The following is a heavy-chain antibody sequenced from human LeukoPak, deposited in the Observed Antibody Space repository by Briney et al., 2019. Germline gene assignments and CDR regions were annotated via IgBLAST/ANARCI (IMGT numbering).Heavy chain of an antibody. J-gene: IGHJ4*02. CDR2: IYYGGST. Sequence: SETLSLTCTVSGGSISSYYWSWIRQPPGKGLEWIGYIYYGGSTNYNPSLKSRVTISVDTSKSQFSLKLSSVTAADTAVYYCARPGSSGYGWYYFDYWGQGTLVTVSS. D-gene: IGHD3-22*01. CDR3: ARPGSSGYGWYYFDY. V-gene: IGHV4-59*08. CDR1: GGSISSYY.